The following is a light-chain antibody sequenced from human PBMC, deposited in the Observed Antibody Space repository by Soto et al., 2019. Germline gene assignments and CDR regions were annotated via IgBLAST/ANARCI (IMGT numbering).Light chain of an antibody. J-gene: IGKJ4*01. V-gene: IGKV3-11*01. CDR3: QQRGNWPSLT. Sequence: EIVLTQSPATLSLSPGERATLSCRASQSVSRYLAWYQQKPGQAPRLLIYEVSKRATGIPARFSGSGSGTDFTLTISSLEAEDSAVYYCQQRGNWPSLTFGGGTKVDIK. CDR1: QSVSRY. CDR2: EVS.